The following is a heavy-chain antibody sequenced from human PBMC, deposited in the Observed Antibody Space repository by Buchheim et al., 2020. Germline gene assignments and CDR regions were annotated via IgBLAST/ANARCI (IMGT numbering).Heavy chain of an antibody. D-gene: IGHD1-26*01. Sequence: EVQLVESGGGLVQPGGSLRLSCVASGCTFTSYWMNWVRQAPGKGLMWVARIKSDGSTTTYADSVKGRITISRENAKKTLYLQMNSLRAEDTAVYYCVRSLDSGSSLDYWGQGTL. CDR1: GCTFTSYW. V-gene: IGHV3-74*01. CDR3: VRSLDSGSSLDY. J-gene: IGHJ4*02. CDR2: IKSDGSTT.